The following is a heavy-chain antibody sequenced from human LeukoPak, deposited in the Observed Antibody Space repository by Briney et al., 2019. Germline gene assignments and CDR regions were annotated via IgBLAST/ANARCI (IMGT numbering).Heavy chain of an antibody. D-gene: IGHD3-10*02. Sequence: SETLSLTCAVSGYSITSDYYWGWIRQSPGKGLEWIGSISDGGNTYYNSSLESRVTISVDASENQFSLKLSSVTAADTAAYYCARILGSGSYYNAYNWFDPWGQGTLVTVSS. CDR2: ISDGGNT. J-gene: IGHJ5*02. V-gene: IGHV4-38-2*01. CDR1: GYSITSDYY. CDR3: ARILGSGSYYNAYNWFDP.